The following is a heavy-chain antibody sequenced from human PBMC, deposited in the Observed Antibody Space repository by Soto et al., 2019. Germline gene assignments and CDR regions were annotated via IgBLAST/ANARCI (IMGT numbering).Heavy chain of an antibody. CDR1: GFTFSNAW. D-gene: IGHD2-8*01. CDR3: TTDRIFRWLTQGYCTNGVCYFRMDV. V-gene: IGHV3-15*01. Sequence: EVQLVESGGGLVKPGGSLRPSCAASGFTFSNAWMSWVRQAPGKGLEWVGRIKSKTDGGTTDYAAPVKGRFTISRDDSKNTLYLQMNSLKTEDTAVYYCTTDRIFRWLTQGYCTNGVCYFRMDVWGKGTTVTVSS. CDR2: IKSKTDGGTT. J-gene: IGHJ6*04.